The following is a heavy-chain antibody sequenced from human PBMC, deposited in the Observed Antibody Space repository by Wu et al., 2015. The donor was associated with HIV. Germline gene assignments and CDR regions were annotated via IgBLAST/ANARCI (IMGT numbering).Heavy chain of an antibody. V-gene: IGHV1-2*02. Sequence: QVQLVQSGAEVKKPGASVKVSCKASGYTFTGYYMHWVRQAPGQGLEWMGWINPNSGGTNYAQKFQGRVTMTRDTSISTAYMELSRLRSDDTAVYYCARASDSSGYYPIWVAFDIWGQGTMVTVSS. CDR2: INPNSGGT. CDR1: GYTFTGYY. D-gene: IGHD3-22*01. J-gene: IGHJ3*02. CDR3: ARASDSSGYYPIWVAFDI.